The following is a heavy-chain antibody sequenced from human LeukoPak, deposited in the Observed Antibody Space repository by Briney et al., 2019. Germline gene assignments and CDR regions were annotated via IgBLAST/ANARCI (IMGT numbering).Heavy chain of an antibody. D-gene: IGHD6-13*01. CDR1: GVTFSSYA. CDR3: AKDNIPYSNSGYYLDY. CDR2: ISRSGDRT. Sequence: GGSLRLSCAASGVTFSSYAMSWVRQAPGKGLEWVSGISRSGDRTFYADSVKGRFTISRDNSKNTVLLQMNSLRAEDTAVYYCAKDNIPYSNSGYYLDYWDQGTLVTVTS. V-gene: IGHV3-23*01. J-gene: IGHJ4*02.